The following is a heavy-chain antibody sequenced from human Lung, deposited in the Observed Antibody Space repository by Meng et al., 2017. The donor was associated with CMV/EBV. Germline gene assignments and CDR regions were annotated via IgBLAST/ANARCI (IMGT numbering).Heavy chain of an antibody. Sequence: ESLKISCAATGFTFSTYVMTWVRQAPGKGLEWVSSISGSSRGTYFADSVKGRFTTSRDNSKKMLYVQMNSLRVDDTAIYYCARGRVSAAYDAFDIWGQGTMVTVSS. V-gene: IGHV3-23*01. CDR3: ARGRVSAAYDAFDI. CDR2: ISGSSRGT. J-gene: IGHJ3*02. CDR1: GFTFSTYV. D-gene: IGHD2-2*01.